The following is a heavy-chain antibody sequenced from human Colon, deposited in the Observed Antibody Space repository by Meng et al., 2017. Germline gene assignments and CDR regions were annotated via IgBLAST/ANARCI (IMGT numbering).Heavy chain of an antibody. CDR1: GGSISSGGYY. Sequence: QVRLAGSGPGWGMPSQTLSLTCTVSGGSISSGGYYWSWIRQHPAKGLEWIGYIYYSGSTYYNPSLKSRVTISVDTSKNRFSLKLSSVTAADTAVYYCARERVVGFLDSWGQGTLVTVSS. V-gene: IGHV4-31*03. CDR3: ARERVVGFLDS. J-gene: IGHJ4*02. D-gene: IGHD1-26*01. CDR2: IYYSGST.